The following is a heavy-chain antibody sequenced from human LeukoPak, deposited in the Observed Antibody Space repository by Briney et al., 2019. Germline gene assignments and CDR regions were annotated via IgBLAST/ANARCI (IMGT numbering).Heavy chain of an antibody. V-gene: IGHV1-18*01. CDR1: GYTFSNSG. Sequence: ASVKVSCKASGYTFSNSGISWVRQAPGQGREWMGWISTYSGTTNYAHNLQGRLTMTTDTSTSTAYMELRNLKSDDTAVYYCARSGGYYFYMDVWGKGTTVTVSS. CDR2: ISTYSGTT. D-gene: IGHD1-26*01. CDR3: ARSGGYYFYMDV. J-gene: IGHJ6*03.